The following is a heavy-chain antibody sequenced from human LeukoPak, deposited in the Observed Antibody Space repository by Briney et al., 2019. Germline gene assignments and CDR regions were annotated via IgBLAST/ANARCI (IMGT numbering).Heavy chain of an antibody. CDR2: ISDDGKTK. CDR3: ARYSLTHYYGMCV. V-gene: IGHV3-30*03. CDR1: GFTFSSYG. Sequence: GGSLRLSCAASGFTFSSYGMHWVRQAPGKGLEWVTVISDDGKTKYYADSVKGRFIISRDNSKNTLYLQMNSLRAEDTAVYYCARYSLTHYYGMCVWGRGTTVAVSS. D-gene: IGHD2-21*01. J-gene: IGHJ6*02.